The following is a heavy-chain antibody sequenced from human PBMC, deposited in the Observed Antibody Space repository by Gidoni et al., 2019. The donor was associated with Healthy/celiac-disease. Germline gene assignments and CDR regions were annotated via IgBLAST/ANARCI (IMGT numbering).Heavy chain of an antibody. CDR1: GFTFSSYG. Sequence: QVQLVESGGGVVQPGRSLRLSCAASGFTFSSYGMHWVRQAPGKGLEWVAVIWYDGSNKYYADSVKGRFTISRDNSKNTLYLQMNSLRAEDTAVYYCASATMVRGVSQFDYWGQGTLVTVSS. CDR2: IWYDGSNK. D-gene: IGHD3-10*01. J-gene: IGHJ4*02. CDR3: ASATMVRGVSQFDY. V-gene: IGHV3-33*08.